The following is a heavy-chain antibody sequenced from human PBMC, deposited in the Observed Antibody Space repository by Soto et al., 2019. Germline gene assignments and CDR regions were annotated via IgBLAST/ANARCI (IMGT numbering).Heavy chain of an antibody. CDR2: INPSGGST. J-gene: IGHJ6*02. D-gene: IGHD3-22*01. CDR1: GYTFTSYY. V-gene: IGHV1-46*01. CDR3: ASAPPTRYYYDSSGYPHRDYYGMDV. Sequence: ASVKVSCKASGYTFTSYYMHWVRQAPGQGLEWMGIINPSGGSTSYAQKFQGRVTMTRDTSTSTVYMELSSLRSEDTAVYYCASAPPTRYYYDSSGYPHRDYYGMDVWGQGTTVTVS.